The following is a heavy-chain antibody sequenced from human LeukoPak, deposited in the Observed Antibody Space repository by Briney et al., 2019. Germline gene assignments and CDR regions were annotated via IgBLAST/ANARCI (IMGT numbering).Heavy chain of an antibody. Sequence: GGSLRLSCAASGFTFSSYAMSWVRQAPGKGLEWVSAISGSGGSTYYADSVKGRFTISRDNSKNTLYLQMNSLRAEDTAVYYCAKDPGYSYGSGGFDYRGQGTLVTVSS. J-gene: IGHJ4*02. CDR2: ISGSGGST. V-gene: IGHV3-23*01. D-gene: IGHD5-18*01. CDR3: AKDPGYSYGSGGFDY. CDR1: GFTFSSYA.